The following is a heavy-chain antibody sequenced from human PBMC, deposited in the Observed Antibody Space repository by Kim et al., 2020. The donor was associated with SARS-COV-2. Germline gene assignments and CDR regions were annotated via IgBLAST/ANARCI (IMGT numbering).Heavy chain of an antibody. D-gene: IGHD3-16*01. J-gene: IGHJ4*02. Sequence: GGSLRLSCEASGFNFNGYWMRWVRQAPGKGLEWVANIKPDGSETSYADSVKGRFTISRDNAKNSRYLQMNNLRAEETAVYYCTRESSYASDDWGQGMLVTVSS. CDR3: TRESSYASDD. CDR1: GFNFNGYW. V-gene: IGHV3-7*01. CDR2: IKPDGSET.